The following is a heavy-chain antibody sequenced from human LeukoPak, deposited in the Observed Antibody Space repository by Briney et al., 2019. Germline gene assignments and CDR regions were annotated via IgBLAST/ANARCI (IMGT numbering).Heavy chain of an antibody. D-gene: IGHD4-17*01. CDR1: GGSISSSSYY. CDR3: AREGDGDHGYFDY. CDR2: IYYNGRA. V-gene: IGHV4-39*07. Sequence: SETLSLTCTVSGGSISSSSYYWGWIRQPPGKGLEWIGSIYYNGRAFYNPSLKSRVTISVDTSKNQFSLKLSSVTAADTAVYYCAREGDGDHGYFDYWGQGTLVTVSS. J-gene: IGHJ4*02.